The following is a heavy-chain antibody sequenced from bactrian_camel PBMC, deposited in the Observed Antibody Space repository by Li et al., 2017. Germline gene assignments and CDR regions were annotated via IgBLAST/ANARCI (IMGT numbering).Heavy chain of an antibody. V-gene: IGHV3S53*01. D-gene: IGHD2*01. CDR3: AASVGKTFCSAAYFLSGLRPVFGS. CDR1: GYFGRTYC. Sequence: HVQLVESGGGSVQAGGSLRLSCSVSGYFGRTYCMAWFRQAPGKEREGVAAIDSDGNGSYVDSVKGRFTISQDNTDHTLYLQMNSLKPEDSAMYYCAASVGKTFCSAAYFLSGLRPVFGSWGQGTQVTVS. CDR2: IDSDGNG. J-gene: IGHJ6*01.